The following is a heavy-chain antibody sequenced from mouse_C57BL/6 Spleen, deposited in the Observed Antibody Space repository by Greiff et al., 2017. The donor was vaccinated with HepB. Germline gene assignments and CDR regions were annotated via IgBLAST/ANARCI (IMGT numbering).Heavy chain of an antibody. CDR1: GFTFSDYG. V-gene: IGHV5-17*01. CDR2: ISSGSSTI. D-gene: IGHD1-1*01. Sequence: EVHLVESGGGLVKPGGSLKLSCAASGFTFSDYGMHWVRQAPEKGLEWVAYISSGSSTIYYADTVKGRFTISRDNAKNTLFLQMTSLRSEDTAMYYCARRAITTVVARYWYFDVWGTGTTVTVSS. CDR3: ARRAITTVVARYWYFDV. J-gene: IGHJ1*03.